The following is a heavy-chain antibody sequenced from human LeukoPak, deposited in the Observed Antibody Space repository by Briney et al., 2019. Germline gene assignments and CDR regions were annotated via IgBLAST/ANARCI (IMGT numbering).Heavy chain of an antibody. Sequence: SETLSLTCSVCGGSISDGLYYWGWLRQPPGKGLQWIASIYYSGNTYYNPSLRSRVTISRDTSKNQFFLTLTSVTAADTAVYFCARQPGSYESGHGDDNWGQGILVTVSS. CDR2: IYYSGNT. D-gene: IGHD3-3*01. CDR3: ARQPGSYESGHGDDN. CDR1: GGSISDGLYY. V-gene: IGHV4-39*01. J-gene: IGHJ4*02.